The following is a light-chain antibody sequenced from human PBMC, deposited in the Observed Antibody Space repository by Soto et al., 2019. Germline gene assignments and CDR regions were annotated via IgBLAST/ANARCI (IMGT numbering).Light chain of an antibody. CDR1: QSVNSNY. V-gene: IGKV3-20*01. CDR2: GPS. J-gene: IGKJ4*01. CDR3: QQYDASPPLT. Sequence: EIVLTQPPGTLSLAPGDRATLSCRASQSVNSNYLAWYQQKPGQAPRLLLYGPSSRAIGIPDRFSGSGSGTEFTLTISRLVPEDFAVYYCQQYDASPPLTFGGGTKVEIK.